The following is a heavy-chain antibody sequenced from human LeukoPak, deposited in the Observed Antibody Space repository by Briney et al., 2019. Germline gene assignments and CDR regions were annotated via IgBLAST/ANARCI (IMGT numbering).Heavy chain of an antibody. Sequence: GESLKISCKGSGYSFTSYWIGWVRQMPGKGLEWMGIIYPGDSDTRYSPSFQGQVTISADKSISTAYLQWSSLKASDTAMYYCARQLITMVRGVIEYYFDYWGQGTLVTVSS. CDR3: ARQLITMVRGVIEYYFDY. J-gene: IGHJ4*02. CDR1: GYSFTSYW. D-gene: IGHD3-10*01. CDR2: IYPGDSDT. V-gene: IGHV5-51*01.